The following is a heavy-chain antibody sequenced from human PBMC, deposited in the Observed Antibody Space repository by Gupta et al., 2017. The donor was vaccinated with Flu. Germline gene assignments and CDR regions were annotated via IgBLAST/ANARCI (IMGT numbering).Heavy chain of an antibody. D-gene: IGHD2-2*01. CDR2: LSGSGGTT. CDR3: AKPPVVVPPTKHTSFES. V-gene: IGHV3-23*01. Sequence: FSSYGMSWVRQVPGKGLEWVSSLSGSGGTTVYADSVKGRSTISRDNSNNTLYLYMDSLRAEDTAVYYCAKPPVVVPPTKHTSFESWGQGTLVTGSS. J-gene: IGHJ4*02. CDR1: FSSYG.